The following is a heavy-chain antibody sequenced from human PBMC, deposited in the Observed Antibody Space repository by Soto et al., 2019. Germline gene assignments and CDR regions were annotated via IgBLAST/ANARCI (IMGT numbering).Heavy chain of an antibody. V-gene: IGHV3-33*08. J-gene: IGHJ3*02. CDR2: IWYDGSNK. CDR1: GFTFSSYA. CDR3: ARELVVITPAAFDI. Sequence: GSLRLSCSASGFTFSSYAMSWVRQAPGKGLEWVAVIWYDGSNKYYADSVKGRFTISRDNSKNTLYLQMNSLRAEDTAVYYCARELVVITPAAFDIWGQGTMVTVSS. D-gene: IGHD3-22*01.